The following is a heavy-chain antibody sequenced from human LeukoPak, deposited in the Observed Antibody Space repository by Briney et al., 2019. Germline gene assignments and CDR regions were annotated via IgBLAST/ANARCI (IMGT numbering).Heavy chain of an antibody. D-gene: IGHD4-17*01. CDR3: ARDPTTVTKGLDI. CDR2: IYTSGST. Sequence: SETLSLTCTVSGGSISSYYWSWIRHPPGKGLEWIGYIYTSGSTNYNPSLKSRVTISVDTSKNQFSLKLSSVTAPDTAVYYCARDPTTVTKGLDIWGQGTMVSVSS. J-gene: IGHJ3*02. V-gene: IGHV4-59*01. CDR1: GGSISSYY.